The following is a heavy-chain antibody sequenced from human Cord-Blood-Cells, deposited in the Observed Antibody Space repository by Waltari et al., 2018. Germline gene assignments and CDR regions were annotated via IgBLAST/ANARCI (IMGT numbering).Heavy chain of an antibody. D-gene: IGHD1-1*01. V-gene: IGHV4-31*03. CDR1: GGSISRGGYS. Sequence: QVQLQESGPGLVKPSQTLSLTCTVSGGSISRGGYSWTWIRKHPGKGLEWIGYIYASGSTYYNPSLKSRVTISVDTSKNQFSLKLSSVTAADTAVYYCARSRELERHTCFDYWGQGTLVTVSS. J-gene: IGHJ4*02. CDR2: IYASGST. CDR3: ARSRELERHTCFDY.